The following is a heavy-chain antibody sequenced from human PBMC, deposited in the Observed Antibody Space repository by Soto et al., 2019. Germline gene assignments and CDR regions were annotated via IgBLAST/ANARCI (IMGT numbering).Heavy chain of an antibody. CDR3: AHRVLRTVFGLVTTTAIYFDF. CDR2: LYWDDDK. Sequence: QITLNESGPTQVKPRQTLTLTCTFSGFSLTTSGVGVGWIRQSPGKAPEWLALLYWDDDKRYSPSLKSSLTITKDNSKNQVVLTMADLDPADTATYSCAHRVLRTVFGLVTTTAIYFDFWGQGTPVAVSS. V-gene: IGHV2-5*02. J-gene: IGHJ4*02. D-gene: IGHD3-3*01. CDR1: GFSLTTSGVG.